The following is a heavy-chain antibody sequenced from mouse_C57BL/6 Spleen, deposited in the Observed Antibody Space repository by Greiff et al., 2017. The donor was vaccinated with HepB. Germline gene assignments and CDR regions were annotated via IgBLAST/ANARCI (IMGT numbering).Heavy chain of an antibody. Sequence: EVQLQQSGPELVKPGASVKISCKASGYTFTDYYMNWVKQSHGKSLEWIGDINPNNGGTSYNQKFKGKATLTVDKSSSTAYMELRSLTSEDSAVYYCARDRGYAWFAYWGQGTLVTVSA. J-gene: IGHJ3*01. D-gene: IGHD2-2*01. CDR1: GYTFTDYY. CDR2: INPNNGGT. CDR3: ARDRGYAWFAY. V-gene: IGHV1-26*01.